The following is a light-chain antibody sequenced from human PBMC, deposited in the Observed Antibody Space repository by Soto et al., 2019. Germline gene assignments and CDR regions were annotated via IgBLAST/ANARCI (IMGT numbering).Light chain of an antibody. Sequence: DLQMTHSPSTLSASVGDRVTITCRASQSISSWLAWYQQKPGKAPKILIYDASSLESGVPSRFSGSGSGTEFTLTISSLQPDDFATYSCQQYNSYSYTFGQGTKLEIK. CDR3: QQYNSYSYT. V-gene: IGKV1-5*01. CDR1: QSISSW. J-gene: IGKJ2*01. CDR2: DAS.